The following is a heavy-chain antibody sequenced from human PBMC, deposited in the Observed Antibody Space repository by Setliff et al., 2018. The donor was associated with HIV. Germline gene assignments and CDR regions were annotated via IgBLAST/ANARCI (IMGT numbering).Heavy chain of an antibody. CDR2: INPSGGST. V-gene: IGHV1-46*01. D-gene: IGHD6-6*01. J-gene: IGHJ4*02. CDR3: ARWYGFHSSSSVLGF. Sequence: ASVKVSCKASGYTFTSYYMHWVRQAPGQGLEWMGIINPSGGSTSYAQRFQGRVTMTRDTSTSTVYMELSSRRSEDTAVYYCARWYGFHSSSSVLGFWGQGTLVTVSS. CDR1: GYTFTSYY.